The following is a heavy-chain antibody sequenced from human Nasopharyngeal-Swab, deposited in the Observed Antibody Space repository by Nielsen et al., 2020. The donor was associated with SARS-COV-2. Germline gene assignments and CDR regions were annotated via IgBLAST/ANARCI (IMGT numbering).Heavy chain of an antibody. D-gene: IGHD6-19*01. V-gene: IGHV4-4*02. CDR2: IYHSGST. Sequence: SETLSLTCAVSGGSISSSNWWSWVRQPPGKGLEWIGEIYHSGSTNYNPSLKSRVTISVDKSKNQFSLKLSSVTAADTAVYYCARDRSSSGWYEVDYWGQGTLVTVSS. CDR3: ARDRSSSGWYEVDY. J-gene: IGHJ4*02. CDR1: GGSISSSNW.